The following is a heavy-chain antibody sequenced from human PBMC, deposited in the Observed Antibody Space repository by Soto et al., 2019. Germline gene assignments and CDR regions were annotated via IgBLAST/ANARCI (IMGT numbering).Heavy chain of an antibody. J-gene: IGHJ4*02. V-gene: IGHV3-23*01. CDR1: GFIFSSYA. Sequence: EVQLLESGGGLVQPGGSLRLSCAASGFIFSSYAMSWVRQAPGKGLEWVSSISGSGGSTYYADSVKGRFTISRDNSKNTLSRQMNSLRAEDTAVYYCAKDQRGFSSTARIDYWGQGTLVTVSS. D-gene: IGHD6-13*01. CDR2: ISGSGGST. CDR3: AKDQRGFSSTARIDY.